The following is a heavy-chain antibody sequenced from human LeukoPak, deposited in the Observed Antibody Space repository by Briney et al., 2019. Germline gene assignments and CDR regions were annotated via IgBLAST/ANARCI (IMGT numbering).Heavy chain of an antibody. V-gene: IGHV3-15*01. Sequence: PGGSLRLSCAASGFTFSNAWMSWVRQAPGKGLEWVGRIKSKTDGGTTDYAAPVKGRFTISRDDSKNTLYLQMNSLKTEDTAVYYCTTDSDTAWSPTFDYWGQGTLVTVSS. CDR1: GFTFSNAW. J-gene: IGHJ4*02. CDR2: IKSKTDGGTT. D-gene: IGHD5-18*01. CDR3: TTDSDTAWSPTFDY.